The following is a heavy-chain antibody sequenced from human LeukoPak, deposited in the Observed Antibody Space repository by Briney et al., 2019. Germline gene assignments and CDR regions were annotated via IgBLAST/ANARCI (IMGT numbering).Heavy chain of an antibody. Sequence: GGSLRLSCAASGFTFSSYEMNWVRQAPGKGLEWVSYISSSGSTIYYADSVKGRFTISRDNSKNSLYLQMNSLRVEDTAVYYCAELGITMIGGVWGKGTTVTISS. D-gene: IGHD3-10*02. V-gene: IGHV3-48*03. CDR3: AELGITMIGGV. CDR1: GFTFSSYE. J-gene: IGHJ6*04. CDR2: ISSSGSTI.